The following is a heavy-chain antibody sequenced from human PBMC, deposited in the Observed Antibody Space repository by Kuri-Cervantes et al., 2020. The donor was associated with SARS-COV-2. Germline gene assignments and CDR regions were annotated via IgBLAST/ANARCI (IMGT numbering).Heavy chain of an antibody. J-gene: IGHJ4*02. CDR3: ARGGRRAGAYYFDL. D-gene: IGHD2-21*01. V-gene: IGHV4-4*07. CDR1: GGSISGYY. CDR2: ISATGNT. Sequence: ESLKISCSVTGGSISGYYWSWIRQSAAKELKWIGRISATGNTNYIPGLKSRVTMSVDTSQGQFSQRLNSVTAADTATYYCARGGRRAGAYYFDLWGPGILVTVSS.